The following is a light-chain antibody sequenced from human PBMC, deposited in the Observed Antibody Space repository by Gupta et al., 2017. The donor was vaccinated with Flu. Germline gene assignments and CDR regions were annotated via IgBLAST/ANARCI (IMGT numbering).Light chain of an antibody. CDR1: SSNIGNNA. CDR3: AAWDDSLNGVV. Sequence: QSVLTQPPSVSEAPRQRVTISCSGSSSNIGNNAVNWYQQLPGKAPKLLIYYDVLLPSGVSDRFSGSKYGTSASLAISGLQSEDEADYYCAAWDDSLNGVVFGGGTKLTVL. CDR2: YDV. V-gene: IGLV1-36*01. J-gene: IGLJ2*01.